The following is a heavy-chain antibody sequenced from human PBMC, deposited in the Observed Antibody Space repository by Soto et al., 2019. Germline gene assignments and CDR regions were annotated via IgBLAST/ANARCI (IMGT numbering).Heavy chain of an antibody. D-gene: IGHD1-1*01. CDR1: GFTFSSYA. CDR2: ISGSGGST. Sequence: EVQLLESGGGLVQPGGSLRLSCAASGFTFSSYAMSWVRQAPGKGLEWVSAISGSGGSTYYAASVKGRFTISRDNSKNTLYLQMNRLRAEDTAVYYCAKGGRGGTTHYYYFYGMDVWGQGTTVTVSS. CDR3: AKGGRGGTTHYYYFYGMDV. J-gene: IGHJ6*02. V-gene: IGHV3-23*01.